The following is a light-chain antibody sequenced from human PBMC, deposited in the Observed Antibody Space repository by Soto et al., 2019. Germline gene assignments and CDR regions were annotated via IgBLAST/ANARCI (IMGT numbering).Light chain of an antibody. CDR2: DAS. J-gene: IGKJ2*01. CDR1: QSISSW. CDR3: QRYNSYFPA. Sequence: DIQMTQSPSTLSASVGDRVTITGRASQSISSWLAWYQQKPGKAPKLLIYDASSLESGVPSRFSGSGFGTEFTLTISGLQPDDFATYYCQRYNSYFPAFGQGTKLEIK. V-gene: IGKV1-5*01.